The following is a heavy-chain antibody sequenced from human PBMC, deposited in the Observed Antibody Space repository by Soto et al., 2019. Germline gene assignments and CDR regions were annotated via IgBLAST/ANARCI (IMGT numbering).Heavy chain of an antibody. Sequence: PGGSLRLSCAASGFTFSSYAMHWVRQAPGKGLEWVAVISYDGSNKYYADSVKGRFTISRDNSKNTLYLQMNSLRAEDTAVYYCARDGKDIVLMVYAIRYYYYGMDVPGQGTTVTLSS. CDR2: ISYDGSNK. J-gene: IGHJ6*02. CDR1: GFTFSSYA. V-gene: IGHV3-30-3*01. D-gene: IGHD2-8*01. CDR3: ARDGKDIVLMVYAIRYYYYGMDV.